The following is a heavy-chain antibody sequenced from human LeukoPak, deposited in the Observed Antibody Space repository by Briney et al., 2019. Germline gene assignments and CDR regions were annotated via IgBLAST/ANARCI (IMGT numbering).Heavy chain of an antibody. CDR2: INPNDGST. J-gene: IGHJ4*02. CDR3: ARSAIIQGYYFDY. CDR1: GYTVTNYY. V-gene: IGHV1-46*01. Sequence: ASVKVSCKASGYTVTNYYMHWVRQAPGQGLEWMGIINPNDGSTSYAQKFQGRVTMTRDTSTSTVYMELSSLRSEDTAVCYCARSAIIQGYYFDYWGQGTLVTVSS. D-gene: IGHD5-18*01.